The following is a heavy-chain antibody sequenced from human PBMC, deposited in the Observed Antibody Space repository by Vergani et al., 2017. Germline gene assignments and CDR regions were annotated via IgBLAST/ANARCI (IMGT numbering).Heavy chain of an antibody. CDR3: ARERRDIEANYSFD. Sequence: QVQLQESGPGLVKPSQTLSLTCTVSGDSISSGYYYWSWIRQPPGKGLEWIGCIFSSGNSYYNPSLKSRLTISLDTSKNLFSLRLNSVTAADTAVYYCARERRDIEANYSFD. CDR1: GDSISSGYYY. CDR2: IFSSGNS. V-gene: IGHV4-30-4*08. D-gene: IGHD5-12*01. J-gene: IGHJ3*02.